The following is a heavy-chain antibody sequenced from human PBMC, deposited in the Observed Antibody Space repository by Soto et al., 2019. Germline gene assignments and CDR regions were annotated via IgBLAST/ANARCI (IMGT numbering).Heavy chain of an antibody. CDR1: GGSISSSSYY. CDR2: IYYSGST. Sequence: PSETLSLTCTVSGGSISSSSYYWGWIRQPPGKGLEWIGSIYYSGSTYYNPSLKSRVTISVDTSKNQFSLKLSSVTAADTAVYYCARHTSGGAHFDYWGQGTLVTVSS. D-gene: IGHD1-1*01. J-gene: IGHJ4*02. V-gene: IGHV4-39*01. CDR3: ARHTSGGAHFDY.